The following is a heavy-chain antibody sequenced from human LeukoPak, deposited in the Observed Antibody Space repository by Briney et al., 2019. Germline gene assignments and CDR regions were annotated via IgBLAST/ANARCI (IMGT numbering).Heavy chain of an antibody. J-gene: IGHJ4*02. V-gene: IGHV4-61*02. CDR2: IYGSVSTQNNPSH. Sequence: TLSLTCTVSGDSVSGGDNYWSWIRQPAGKGLEWIGRIYGSVSTQNNPSHQYNPSLKSRVTISADTSRNQFSLQLRSVTATDTAMYYCARDRQGAGRRVSSFQFRGQGIPVIVSS. CDR3: ARDRQGAGRRVSSFQF. CDR1: GDSVSGGDNY. D-gene: IGHD6-13*01.